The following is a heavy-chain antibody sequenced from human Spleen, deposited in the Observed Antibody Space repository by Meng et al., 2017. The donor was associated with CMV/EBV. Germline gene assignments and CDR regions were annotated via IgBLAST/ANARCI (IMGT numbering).Heavy chain of an antibody. J-gene: IGHJ1*01. CDR1: GFTFDDYA. Sequence: SLKISCAASGFTFDDYAMHWVRQAPGKGLEWVSGISWNSGSIGYADSVKGRFTISRDNAKNSLYLQMNSLRAEDTAVYYCATMARSLAAEMASVQHWGQGTLVTVSS. D-gene: IGHD5-24*01. V-gene: IGHV3-9*01. CDR2: ISWNSGSI. CDR3: ATMARSLAAEMASVQH.